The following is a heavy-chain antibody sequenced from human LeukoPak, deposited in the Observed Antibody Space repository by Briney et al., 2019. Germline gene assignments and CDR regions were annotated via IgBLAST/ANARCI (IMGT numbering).Heavy chain of an antibody. CDR3: AKDKYGDYFYYFDY. V-gene: IGHV3-11*01. CDR1: GFTFSDYY. J-gene: IGHJ4*02. CDR2: ISSSGSTI. D-gene: IGHD4-17*01. Sequence: PGGSLRLSCAASGFTFSDYYMSWIRQAPGKGLEWVSYISSSGSTIYYADSVKGRFTISRDNAKNSLYLQMNSLRAEDTALYYCAKDKYGDYFYYFDYWGQGTLVTVSS.